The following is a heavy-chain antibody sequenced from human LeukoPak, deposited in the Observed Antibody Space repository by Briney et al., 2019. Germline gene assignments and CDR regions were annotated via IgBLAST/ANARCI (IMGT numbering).Heavy chain of an antibody. V-gene: IGHV3-21*01. CDR2: ISSSSDYM. J-gene: IGHJ3*02. CDR3: AREEGGAGLYGFGI. Sequence: KPGGSLRLSCAASGFTFSSYSMNWVRQAPGKGLEWVASISSSSDYMYYADSLKGRFTISRDNAKNSLYLQMNSLRAEDTAVYYCAREEGGAGLYGFGIWGQGTMVTVSS. D-gene: IGHD1-26*01. CDR1: GFTFSSYS.